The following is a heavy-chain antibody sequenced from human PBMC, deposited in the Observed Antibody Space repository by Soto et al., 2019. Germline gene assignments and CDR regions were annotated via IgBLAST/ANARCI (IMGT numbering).Heavy chain of an antibody. CDR3: ATPSEYCSSTSCSRGWFDP. J-gene: IGHJ5*02. CDR1: GYTLTELS. V-gene: IGHV1-24*01. D-gene: IGHD2-2*01. Sequence: ASVKVSCNVSGYTLTELSMHWVRQAPGKGLEWMGGFDPEDGETIYAQKFQGRVTMTEDTSTDTAYMELSSLRSEDTAVYYCATPSEYCSSTSCSRGWFDPWGQGTLVTVSS. CDR2: FDPEDGET.